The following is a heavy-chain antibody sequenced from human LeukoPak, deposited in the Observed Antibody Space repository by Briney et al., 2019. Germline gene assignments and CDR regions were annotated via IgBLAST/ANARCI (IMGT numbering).Heavy chain of an antibody. D-gene: IGHD6-19*01. J-gene: IGHJ4*02. CDR2: IKQDGSEK. V-gene: IGHV3-7*01. CDR1: GFTFSSYW. Sequence: PGGSLRLSCAASGFTFSSYWMSWVRQAPGKGLEWVANIKQDGSEKYYVDSVKGRFTISRDNAKNSLYLQMNSLGAEDTAVYYCARGGWYMGVYFDYWGQGTLVTVSS. CDR3: ARGGWYMGVYFDY.